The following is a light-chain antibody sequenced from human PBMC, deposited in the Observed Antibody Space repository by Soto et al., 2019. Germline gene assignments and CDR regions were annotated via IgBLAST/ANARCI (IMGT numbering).Light chain of an antibody. Sequence: DIPMTQSPSTLSASVGDRVTITCRASQSISSWLAWYQQKPGKAPKLLIYDASSLESGVPSRFSGSGSATEFTLTISSLQPDDFATYYCQQYNSYPLTFCGGTKVEIK. J-gene: IGKJ4*01. CDR1: QSISSW. CDR3: QQYNSYPLT. V-gene: IGKV1-5*01. CDR2: DAS.